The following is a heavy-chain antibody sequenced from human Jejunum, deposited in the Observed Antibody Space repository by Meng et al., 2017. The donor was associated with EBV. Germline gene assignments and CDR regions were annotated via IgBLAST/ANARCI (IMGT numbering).Heavy chain of an antibody. CDR3: ARRYGDYVRYFDS. CDR2: IYWDENK. Sequence: QITLKESGPTLEKPTETLTLTCTVSGFSLSTSGVGVGWIRQRHGKALEWLAHIYWDENKRYSTSLRSRLSIMKDTSKSQVVLTMTNMDPVDTATYYCARRYGDYVRYFDSWGQGILVTVSS. D-gene: IGHD4-17*01. V-gene: IGHV2-5*02. J-gene: IGHJ4*02. CDR1: GFSLSTSGVG.